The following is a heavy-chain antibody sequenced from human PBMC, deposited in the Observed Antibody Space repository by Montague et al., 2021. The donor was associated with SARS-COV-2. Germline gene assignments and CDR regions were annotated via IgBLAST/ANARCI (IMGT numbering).Heavy chain of an antibody. D-gene: IGHD3-22*01. CDR2: IYYSGST. Sequence: TLSLTCTVSGGSISSGGYYWSWIRQLPGKGLEWIGYIYYSGSTYYNPSLKSRVTISVDTSKNQFSLKMSSVTAADTAVYYCARVRITMIVVVDAFDIWGQGTIVTVSS. CDR1: GGSISSGGYY. J-gene: IGHJ3*02. CDR3: ARVRITMIVVVDAFDI. V-gene: IGHV4-31*03.